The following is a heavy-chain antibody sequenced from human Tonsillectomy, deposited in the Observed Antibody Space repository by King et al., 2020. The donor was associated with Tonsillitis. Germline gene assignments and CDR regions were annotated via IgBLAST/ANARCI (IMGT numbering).Heavy chain of an antibody. J-gene: IGHJ3*02. V-gene: IGHV3-21*01. CDR3: AKDKGATYYDSGRGAFDI. Sequence: VQLVESGGGLVKPGGSLRLSCATSGFSFSNYDMHLVRQAPGKGLEWVSAISSSSDYIYYADSVKGRFTISRDNAWNSLYLQMYSLRAEDTAIYYCAKDKGATYYDSGRGAFDIWGQGTMVTVSS. CDR2: ISSSSDYI. CDR1: GFSFSNYD. D-gene: IGHD3-9*01.